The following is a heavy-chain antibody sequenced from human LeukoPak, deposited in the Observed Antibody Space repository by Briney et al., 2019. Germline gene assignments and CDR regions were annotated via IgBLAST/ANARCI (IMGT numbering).Heavy chain of an antibody. D-gene: IGHD2-2*01. V-gene: IGHV1-69*01. CDR1: GGTFSSYA. CDR2: IIPIFGSA. CDR3: ARDIGCSSTSCPPSYYYGMDV. Sequence: GSSEKVSCKASGGTFSSYANSWVRQAPRQGLEWAGGIIPIFGSADYAQKFQGRVTITADESTSTAYMELSSLRSEDTAVYYCARDIGCSSTSCPPSYYYGMDVWGKGATVTVSS. J-gene: IGHJ6*04.